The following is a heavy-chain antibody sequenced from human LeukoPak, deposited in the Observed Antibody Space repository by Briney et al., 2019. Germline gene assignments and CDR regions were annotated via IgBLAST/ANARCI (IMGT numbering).Heavy chain of an antibody. V-gene: IGHV1-69*13. CDR2: IIPKYSAS. CDR1: GGSFSDYP. CDR3: VRPDRIFGVPAAFDA. Sequence: SVEVSCKASGGSFSDYPINWVRQAPGQGLEWLGGIIPKYSASNYAQAFQGRVTITADESTNTVYMEMSGLRPDDTAVYYCVRPDRIFGVPAAFDAWGQGTLAAVSS. D-gene: IGHD3-3*02. J-gene: IGHJ3*01.